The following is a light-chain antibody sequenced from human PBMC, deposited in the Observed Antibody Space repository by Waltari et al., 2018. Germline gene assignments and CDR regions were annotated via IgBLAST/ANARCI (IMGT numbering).Light chain of an antibody. CDR1: QNIKNY. CDR3: QQTYTAPLS. CDR2: TAS. J-gene: IGKJ4*01. Sequence: DIQVTQSPSSLSASVGDRVTITCRASQNIKNYLRWYQHKEGKAPKLLIYTASTLHSGVPLRFSGSGSETDFTLVISSLQPEDFATYYCQQTYTAPLSFGAGTKVEMK. V-gene: IGKV1-39*01.